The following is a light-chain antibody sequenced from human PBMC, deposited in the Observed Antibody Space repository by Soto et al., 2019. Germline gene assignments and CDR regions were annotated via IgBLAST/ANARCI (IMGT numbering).Light chain of an antibody. V-gene: IGLV2-14*01. CDR2: EVT. J-gene: IGLJ7*01. Sequence: QSGLTQPASVSGSPGQSITISCTGTSGDIGSYNRVSWYQQHPGKAPKLIIYEVTDRPSGVSNRFSGSKSGNTASLTISGLQAEDEAEYYCSSYTNINTRACVFGTGTQLTVL. CDR3: SSYTNINTRACV. CDR1: SGDIGSYNR.